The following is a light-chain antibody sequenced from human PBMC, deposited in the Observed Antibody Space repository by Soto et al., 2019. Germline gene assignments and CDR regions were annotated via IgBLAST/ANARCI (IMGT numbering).Light chain of an antibody. J-gene: IGLJ1*01. CDR2: DVS. CDR1: SGDVGGYNY. CDR3: SSYTSSNTGV. Sequence: SVLTKPASVSGSPGQSITISCTGTSGDVGGYNYVSWYQQHPGKAPKLMIFDVSNRPSGVSQRFSGSKSGNTASLTISGLQAEDEADYYCSSYTSSNTGVFGTGTKVTVL. V-gene: IGLV2-14*01.